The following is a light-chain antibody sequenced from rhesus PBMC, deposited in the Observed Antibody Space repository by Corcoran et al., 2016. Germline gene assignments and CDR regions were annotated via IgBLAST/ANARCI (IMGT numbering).Light chain of an antibody. Sequence: DIVLTQSPASLAVSPGQRATITCRASESVSFFGINLIHWYQQKPGQPPKLLIYQASNKATGVPARFSGSGSGTDFTLTIYPVEADDAADYYCLQSKNSPWTFGQGTKVEIK. V-gene: IGKV7-13*01. J-gene: IGKJ1*01. CDR2: QAS. CDR1: ESVSFFGINL. CDR3: LQSKNSPWT.